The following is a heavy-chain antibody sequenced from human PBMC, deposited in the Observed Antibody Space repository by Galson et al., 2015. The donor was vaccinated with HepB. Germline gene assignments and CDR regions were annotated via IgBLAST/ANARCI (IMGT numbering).Heavy chain of an antibody. V-gene: IGHV3-30*18. CDR3: VKESGIPQYGAYFDY. Sequence: SLRLSCAASGFTFSSYGMHWVRKPPGRGLQWVAVISSDGGTQYYADSVTGRFTIYRDTSKNMLHLQMNSMRPEDTAVYYCVKESGIPQYGAYFDYWGQGALVTVSS. D-gene: IGHD4/OR15-4a*01. CDR1: GFTFSSYG. CDR2: ISSDGGTQ. J-gene: IGHJ4*02.